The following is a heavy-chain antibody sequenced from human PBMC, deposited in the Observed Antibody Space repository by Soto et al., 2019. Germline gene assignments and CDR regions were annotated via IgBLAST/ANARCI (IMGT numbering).Heavy chain of an antibody. CDR1: GYSFTSYW. J-gene: IGHJ6*02. V-gene: IGHV5-51*01. CDR2: IYPGDSDT. D-gene: IGHD6-19*01. CDR3: ARQFAQIAVAGQYGMDV. Sequence: GESPKISCKGSGYSFTSYWIGWVRQMPGKGLEWMGIIYPGDSDTRYSPSFQGQVTISADKSISTAYLQWSSLKASDTAMYYCARQFAQIAVAGQYGMDVWGQGTTVTVSS.